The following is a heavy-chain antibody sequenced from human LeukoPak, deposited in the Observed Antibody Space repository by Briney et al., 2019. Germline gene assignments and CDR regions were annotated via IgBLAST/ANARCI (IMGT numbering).Heavy chain of an antibody. V-gene: IGHV1-2*02. Sequence: ASVKVSCKASGYTFTNYWLHWVRQAPGQGLEWMGWINPNSGGTNYAQKFQGRVTMTRDTSISTAYMELSRLRSDDTAVYYCARGWVNSYGFYMDVWGKGTTVTVSS. J-gene: IGHJ6*03. CDR3: ARGWVNSYGFYMDV. D-gene: IGHD5-18*01. CDR2: INPNSGGT. CDR1: GYTFTNYW.